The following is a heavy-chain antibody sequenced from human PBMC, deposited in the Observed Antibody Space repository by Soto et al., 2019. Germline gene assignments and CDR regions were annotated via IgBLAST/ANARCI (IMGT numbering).Heavy chain of an antibody. CDR3: ARGFNLRRGTQPLRSWFDP. Sequence: GSVEASCKASGYALTSYDINLVRQATGQGLEWMGWMNPNSGNTGYAQKFQGRVTMTRNTSRSTAYMELSSLRSEDTAVYYCARGFNLRRGTQPLRSWFDPWGQGTLVTGSS. CDR1: GYALTSYD. V-gene: IGHV1-8*01. J-gene: IGHJ5*02. D-gene: IGHD2-2*01. CDR2: MNPNSGNT.